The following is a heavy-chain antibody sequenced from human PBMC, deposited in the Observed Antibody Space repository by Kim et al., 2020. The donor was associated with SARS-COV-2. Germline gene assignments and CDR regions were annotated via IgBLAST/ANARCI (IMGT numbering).Heavy chain of an antibody. J-gene: IGHJ4*02. V-gene: IGHV3-15*01. D-gene: IGHD6-13*01. CDR2: VNTDGGAA. CDR3: TTKRLVAAGVDY. CDR1: GLTFNTDY. Sequence: GGSLRLSCAASGLTFNTDYLTWVRQAPGKGLEWVGRVNTDGGAADYAAHVKGRFAISKDESKNTLYLQMNSLQTEDTAVYYCTTKRLVAAGVDYWGQGTLVTGSP.